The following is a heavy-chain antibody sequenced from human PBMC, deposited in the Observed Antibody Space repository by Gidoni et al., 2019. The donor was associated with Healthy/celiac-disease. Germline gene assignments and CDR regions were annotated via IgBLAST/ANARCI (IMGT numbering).Heavy chain of an antibody. D-gene: IGHD1-26*01. CDR2: IYSSGST. J-gene: IGHJ4*02. CDR3: ARPISSGSIDY. Sequence: QLQLQEPGPGLVKPSETLSLTCPVSGASISSSSYYWGWIRQPPGKGLEWIGSIYSSGSTYYNPSLKSRVTISVDTSKNQFSLKLSSVTAADTAVYYCARPISSGSIDYWGQGTLVTGSS. CDR1: GASISSSSYY. V-gene: IGHV4-39*01.